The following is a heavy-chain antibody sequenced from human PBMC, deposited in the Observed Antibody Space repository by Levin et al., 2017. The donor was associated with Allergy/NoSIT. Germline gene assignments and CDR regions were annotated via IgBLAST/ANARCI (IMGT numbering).Heavy chain of an antibody. J-gene: IGHJ6*03. CDR2: INSDGSST. V-gene: IGHV3-74*01. CDR1: GFTFSSYW. Sequence: PGGSLRLSCAASGFTFSSYWMHWVRQVPGKGLVWVSRINSDGSSTGYADSVKGRFTISRDNAKNTLYLQMNSLRAEDTAVYYCARASPVYYMDVWGTGTTVTVSS. CDR3: ARASPVYYMDV.